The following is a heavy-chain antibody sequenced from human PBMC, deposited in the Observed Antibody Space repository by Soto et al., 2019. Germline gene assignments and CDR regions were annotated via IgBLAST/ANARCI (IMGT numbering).Heavy chain of an antibody. J-gene: IGHJ5*02. Sequence: EVQLVESGGGLVQPGGSLRLSCAASGCTFSSYEMNWVRQAPGKGLEWVSYISSSGSTIYYADSVKGRFTISRDNAKNSLYLQMNSLRAEDTAVYYCARDVTSWFDPWGQGTLVTVSS. V-gene: IGHV3-48*03. CDR3: ARDVTSWFDP. D-gene: IGHD3-16*01. CDR2: ISSSGSTI. CDR1: GCTFSSYE.